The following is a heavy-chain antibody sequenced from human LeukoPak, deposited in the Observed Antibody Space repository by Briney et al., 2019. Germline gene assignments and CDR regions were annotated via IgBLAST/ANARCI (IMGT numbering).Heavy chain of an antibody. V-gene: IGHV3-11*01. J-gene: IGHJ1*01. CDR3: ARDSPGYGAYVS. CDR2: ISSGGDPK. D-gene: IGHD5-12*01. CDR1: GFTFSDYY. Sequence: SGGSLRLSCAASGFTFSDYYMSWIRQAPGKGLEWVSYISSGGDPKYYADSVKGRFTISRDNAKNSLYLQMDSLRAEDTAVYYCARDSPGYGAYVSWGQGTLVSVSS.